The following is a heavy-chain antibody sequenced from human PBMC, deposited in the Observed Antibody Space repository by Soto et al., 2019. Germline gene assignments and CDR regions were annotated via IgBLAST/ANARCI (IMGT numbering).Heavy chain of an antibody. CDR2: INPNSGGT. D-gene: IGHD2-2*02. J-gene: IGHJ5*02. Sequence: RASVKVSCKASGYTFTGYYMHWVRQAPGQGLEWMGWINPNSGGTNYAQKFQGRVTMTRDTSISTAYMELSRLRSDDTAVYYCARGNIVVVPAAIRCDPWGQGTLVTVSS. CDR1: GYTFTGYY. CDR3: ARGNIVVVPAAIRCDP. V-gene: IGHV1-2*02.